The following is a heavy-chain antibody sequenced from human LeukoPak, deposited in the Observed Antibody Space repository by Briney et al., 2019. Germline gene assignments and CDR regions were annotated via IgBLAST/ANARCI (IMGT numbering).Heavy chain of an antibody. Sequence: GGSLRLSCAASGFTFSNAWMSWVRQAPGKGLEWVGRIKSKTDGGTTDYAAPVKGRFTIPRDDSKNTLYLQMNSLKTEDTAVYYRTTDPGYSGYDYGDYWGQGTLVTVSS. J-gene: IGHJ4*02. CDR3: TTDPGYSGYDYGDY. V-gene: IGHV3-15*01. CDR2: IKSKTDGGTT. CDR1: GFTFSNAW. D-gene: IGHD5-12*01.